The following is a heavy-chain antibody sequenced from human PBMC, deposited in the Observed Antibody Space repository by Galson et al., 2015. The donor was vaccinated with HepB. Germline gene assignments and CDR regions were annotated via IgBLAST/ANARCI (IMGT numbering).Heavy chain of an antibody. Sequence: SVKVSCKASGYTFTSYAMHWVRQAPGQRLEWMGWINAGNGNTKYSQKFQGRVTITRDTSASTAYTELSSLRSEDTAVYYCARDGRDGYNFDYWGQGTLVTVSS. CDR1: GYTFTSYA. V-gene: IGHV1-3*01. CDR3: ARDGRDGYNFDY. D-gene: IGHD5-24*01. CDR2: INAGNGNT. J-gene: IGHJ4*02.